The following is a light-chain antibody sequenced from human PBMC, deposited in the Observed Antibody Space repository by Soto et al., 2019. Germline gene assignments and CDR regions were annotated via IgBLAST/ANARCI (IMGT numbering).Light chain of an antibody. V-gene: IGKV1-33*01. CDR3: QHYDHLPPLS. J-gene: IGKJ4*01. CDR1: QDIRNY. CDR2: DAY. Sequence: DILMTQSPSSLSASVGDRVIITCQASQDIRNYLNWYQQKPGKAPNLLIYDAYNLKTGVPSRFSGSGSGTDFTLTISCLQSEDIATYYCQHYDHLPPLSFGGGTKVEIK.